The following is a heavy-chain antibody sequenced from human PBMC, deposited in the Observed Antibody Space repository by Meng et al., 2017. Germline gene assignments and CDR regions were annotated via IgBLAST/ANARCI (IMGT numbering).Heavy chain of an antibody. V-gene: IGHV1-69*01. D-gene: IGHD4-11*01. CDR1: GGTFNSYA. J-gene: IGHJ4*02. CDR3: ARDDYSNYLPFDY. Sequence: QLVTGGGEVKKPGFSVKVSCKASGGTFNSYAISWVRQAPGQGLEWMGGIIPIFGTENYAQKFQGRVTITADESTSTAYMELSSLRSEDTAVYYCARDDYSNYLPFDYWGQGTLVTVSS. CDR2: IIPIFGTE.